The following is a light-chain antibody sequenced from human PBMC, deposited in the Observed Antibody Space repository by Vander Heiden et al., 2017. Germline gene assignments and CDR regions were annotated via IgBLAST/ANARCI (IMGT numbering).Light chain of an antibody. J-gene: IGKJ2*01. CDR1: QSISSW. Sequence: DIQMTQSPSTLSASVGDRVTITCRASQSISSWLAWYQQKPEKAPKLLNYDASSLESGVPSRFSGSGSGTEFTLTISSLQPDDFATYCCQQYNSYSPHTFGQGTKLEIK. CDR2: DAS. CDR3: QQYNSYSPHT. V-gene: IGKV1-5*01.